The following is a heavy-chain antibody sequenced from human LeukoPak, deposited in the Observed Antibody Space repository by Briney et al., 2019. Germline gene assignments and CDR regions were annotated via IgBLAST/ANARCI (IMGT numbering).Heavy chain of an antibody. J-gene: IGHJ4*02. V-gene: IGHV3-7*01. Sequence: GGSLRLSCAASGFRFNTFWMSWVRQAPGKGLEWVANIKQDGNEKYYADSVKGRFTISRDNSKNTLFLQLNSLRTDDTGVYFCAKPSGNCVDYWGQGTLVTVSS. CDR2: IKQDGNEK. CDR3: AKPSGNCVDY. CDR1: GFRFNTFW. D-gene: IGHD1-26*01.